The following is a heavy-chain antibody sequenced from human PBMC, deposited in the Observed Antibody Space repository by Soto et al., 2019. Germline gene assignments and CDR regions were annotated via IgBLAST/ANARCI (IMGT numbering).Heavy chain of an antibody. CDR2: IYYSGET. J-gene: IGHJ4*02. CDR3: ASRGDLWSGYDIDY. CDR1: GDSISDKSFY. Sequence: TSETLSLTCDVSGDSISDKSFYWGWIRQPQGKGLEWIGSIYYSGETYYNLSLKSRVTISADSSKNKISLKVNSVTAADTAVYYCASRGDLWSGYDIDYWGQGVLVTVSS. V-gene: IGHV4-39*01. D-gene: IGHD3-3*01.